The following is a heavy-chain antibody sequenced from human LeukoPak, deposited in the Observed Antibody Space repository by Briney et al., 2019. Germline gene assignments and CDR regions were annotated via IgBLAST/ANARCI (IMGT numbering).Heavy chain of an antibody. Sequence: GGSLRLSCAASGFTFSNYALHWVRQAPGKRPEYVSAISSDGANTYYANSVKGRFTISRDNSKNTLYLQMGSLRAEDMAVYYCARVASIGYTSGWYGLLDVWGQGTTVTVSS. V-gene: IGHV3-64*01. CDR2: ISSDGANT. D-gene: IGHD6-19*01. CDR3: ARVASIGYTSGWYGLLDV. J-gene: IGHJ6*02. CDR1: GFTFSNYA.